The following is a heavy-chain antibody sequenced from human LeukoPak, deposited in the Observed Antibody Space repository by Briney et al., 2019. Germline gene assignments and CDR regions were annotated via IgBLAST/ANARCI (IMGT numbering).Heavy chain of an antibody. D-gene: IGHD6-19*01. CDR3: ARVVAVAGTDWYFDL. CDR1: GYTFTSYG. CDR2: ISTYNGHT. J-gene: IGHJ2*01. Sequence: ASVKVSCKASGYTFTSYGISWVRQAPGQGLEWMGWISTYNGHTNYAQKLQGRVTMTTDTSTSTAYMELRSLISDDTAVYYCARVVAVAGTDWYFDLWGRGTLVTVSS. V-gene: IGHV1-18*01.